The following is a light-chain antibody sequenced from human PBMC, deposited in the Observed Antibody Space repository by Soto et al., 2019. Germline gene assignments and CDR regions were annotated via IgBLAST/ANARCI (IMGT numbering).Light chain of an antibody. CDR2: GAS. Sequence: DIQMTQSPSSVSASVGDRVTITCRASQGISSWLAWYQQKPGKAPKLLIYGASSLQSGVPSKFSGSGSGTEFILTISSLQPDDFATYHCQHYGGVWTFGQGTKV. J-gene: IGKJ1*01. V-gene: IGKV1-12*01. CDR3: QHYGGVWT. CDR1: QGISSW.